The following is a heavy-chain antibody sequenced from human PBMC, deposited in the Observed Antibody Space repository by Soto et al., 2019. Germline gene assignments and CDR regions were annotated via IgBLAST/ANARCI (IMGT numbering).Heavy chain of an antibody. CDR1: GGTFSSYT. V-gene: IGHV1-69*02. J-gene: IGHJ4*02. CDR2: IIPILGIA. D-gene: IGHD2-2*01. CDR3: AIQLGYCSSTSCYDDY. Sequence: QVQLVQSGAEVKKPGSSVKVSCKASGGTFSSYTISWVRQAPGQGLEWMGRIIPILGIANYAQKFQGRVTITADKSTSTAYMELSSLRSEDTAVYYCAIQLGYCSSTSCYDDYWGQGTLVTVSS.